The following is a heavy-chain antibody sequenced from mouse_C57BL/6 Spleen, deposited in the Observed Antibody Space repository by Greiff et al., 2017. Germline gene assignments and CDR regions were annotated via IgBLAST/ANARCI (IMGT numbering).Heavy chain of an antibody. V-gene: IGHV1-64*01. J-gene: IGHJ4*01. CDR2: IHPNSGSN. D-gene: IGHD2-5*01. CDR1: GYTFTSYW. Sequence: QVQLQQPGAELVKPGASVKLSCKASGYTFTSYWMHWVKQRPGQGLDWIGMIHPNSGSNDYNEKFKSKATLTVDKSSSTAYMQLSSLTSEDSAVYYGARSDYSNSHAMDYWGQGTSVTVSS. CDR3: ARSDYSNSHAMDY.